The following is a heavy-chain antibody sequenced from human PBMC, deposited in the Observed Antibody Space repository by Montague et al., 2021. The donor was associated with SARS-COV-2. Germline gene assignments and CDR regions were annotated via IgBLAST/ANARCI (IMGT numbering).Heavy chain of an antibody. J-gene: IGHJ5*02. CDR2: INHSGST. CDR3: ARGPRITMIVVVITDIWFDP. V-gene: IGHV4-34*01. D-gene: IGHD3-22*01. Sequence: SETLSLTCAVYGGSFSGYYWSWIRQPPGKGLEWIGEINHSGSTNYNPSLKSRVTISVDTSKNQFSLKLSSVTAADTAVYYCARGPRITMIVVVITDIWFDPGGQGTLATVSS. CDR1: GGSFSGYY.